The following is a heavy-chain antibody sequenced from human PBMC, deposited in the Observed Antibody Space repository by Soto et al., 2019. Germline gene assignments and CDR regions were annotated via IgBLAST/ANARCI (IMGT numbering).Heavy chain of an antibody. CDR3: ERPWISWAFDI. D-gene: IGHD2-15*01. J-gene: IGHJ3*02. CDR1: GFTFSSYS. CDR2: ISSSSSYI. Sequence: GGSLRLSCAASGFTFSSYSMNWVRQAPGKGLEWVSSISSSSSYIYYADSVKGRFTISRDNAKNSLYLQMNSLRAEDTAVYYCERPWISWAFDIWGQGTMVTVSS. V-gene: IGHV3-21*01.